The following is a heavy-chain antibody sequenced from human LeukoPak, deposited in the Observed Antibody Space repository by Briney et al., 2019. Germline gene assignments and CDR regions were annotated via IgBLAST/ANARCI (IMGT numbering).Heavy chain of an antibody. D-gene: IGHD5-18*01. J-gene: IGHJ4*02. CDR3: ARVWENSHGYGY. Sequence: GGSLRLSCAASGFTFSGYWMHWVRQAPGKGLVWVSRINPDGSSTIYAGSVKGRFTISRDNAKNTLYLQMNSLRAEDTAVYYCARVWENSHGYGYWGQGTLVTVSS. V-gene: IGHV3-74*01. CDR1: GFTFSGYW. CDR2: INPDGSST.